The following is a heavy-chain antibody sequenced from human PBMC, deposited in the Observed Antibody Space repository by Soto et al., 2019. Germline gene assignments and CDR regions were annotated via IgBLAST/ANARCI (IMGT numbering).Heavy chain of an antibody. D-gene: IGHD3-22*01. Sequence: SLTCTVSGGSISSGDYYWSWIRQPPGKGLEWIGYIYDSGSTYYNPSLKSRVTISVDTSKNQFSLKLSAVTAADTAVYYCARGDYYEIFDYWGQGTLVTVSS. J-gene: IGHJ4*02. CDR1: GGSISSGDYY. CDR3: ARGDYYEIFDY. V-gene: IGHV4-30-4*01. CDR2: IYDSGST.